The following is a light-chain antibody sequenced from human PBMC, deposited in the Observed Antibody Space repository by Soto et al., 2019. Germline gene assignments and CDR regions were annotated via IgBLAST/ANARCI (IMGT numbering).Light chain of an antibody. J-gene: IGKJ3*01. V-gene: IGKV3-20*01. CDR1: QSVSSNY. CDR2: GAS. CDR3: QQYGSSHST. Sequence: EIVLTQSPGTLSLSPGERATLSCRASQSVSSNYLSWYQQKPGQAPRLLIYGASSRLPGIPDRFSGSGSGTDFTLTISRLEPEDFAVYYCQQYGSSHSTFGPGTKVDIK.